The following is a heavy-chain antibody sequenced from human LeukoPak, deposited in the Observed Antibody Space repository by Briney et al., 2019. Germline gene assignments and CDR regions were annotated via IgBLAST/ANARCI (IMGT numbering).Heavy chain of an antibody. CDR1: GASFY. V-gene: IGHV4-39*01. J-gene: IGHJ3*02. CDR2: IYFSET. Sequence: SEPLSLTCTVSGASFYWAWIRQRPGKGLEWIASIYFSETKYNPSLNSRITISGDTSKNQYSLKLSSVTAADTAVYYCASPSKLVISRGGFDIWGQGTMVTVSA. CDR3: ASPSKLVISRGGFDI. D-gene: IGHD3-22*01.